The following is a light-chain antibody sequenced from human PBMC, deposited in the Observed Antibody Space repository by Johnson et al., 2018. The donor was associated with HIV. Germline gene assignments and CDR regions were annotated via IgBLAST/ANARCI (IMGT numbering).Light chain of an antibody. CDR3: GTWDSSLSAWV. Sequence: QSVLTQPPSVSAAPGQKVTISCSGSSSNIGNNYVSWYQQLPGTAPKLLIYENNKRPSGITDRFSGSKSGTSATLGITGLQTGDEADYYCGTWDSSLSAWVFGTGTKVTVL. J-gene: IGLJ1*01. CDR2: ENN. CDR1: SSNIGNNY. V-gene: IGLV1-51*02.